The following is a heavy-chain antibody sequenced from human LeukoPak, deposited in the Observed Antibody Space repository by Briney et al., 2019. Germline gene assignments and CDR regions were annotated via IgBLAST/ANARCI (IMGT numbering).Heavy chain of an antibody. Sequence: SETLSLTCTVSGGSISSSSYYWGWIRQPPWKGLEWIGSIYYSGSTYYNPSLKSRVTMSVDTSKNQFSLKLSSVTAADTAVYYCARHIAAAGTPTSKTYYYYGMDVWGQGTTVTVSS. V-gene: IGHV4-39*01. CDR1: GGSISSSSYY. CDR3: ARHIAAAGTPTSKTYYYYGMDV. D-gene: IGHD6-13*01. CDR2: IYYSGST. J-gene: IGHJ6*02.